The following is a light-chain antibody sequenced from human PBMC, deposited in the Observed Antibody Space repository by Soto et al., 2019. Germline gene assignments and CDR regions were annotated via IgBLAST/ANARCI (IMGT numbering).Light chain of an antibody. CDR2: AAS. V-gene: IGKV1-9*01. CDR3: QQLNSYPPYT. Sequence: IQLTPSPSSLSASVGDRVTITCRASQGISSYLAWYQQKPGKAPKLLIYAASTLQSGVPSRFSGSGSGIDFTLTISSLQPEDFATYYCQQLNSYPPYTFGQGTKLEIK. CDR1: QGISSY. J-gene: IGKJ2*01.